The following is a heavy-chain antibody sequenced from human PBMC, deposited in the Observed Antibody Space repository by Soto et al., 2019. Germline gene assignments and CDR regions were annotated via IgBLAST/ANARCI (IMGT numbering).Heavy chain of an antibody. CDR1: GFTFSSYG. D-gene: IGHD1-26*01. CDR3: ARDLAEWELLLAFDI. V-gene: IGHV3-33*01. Sequence: QVQLVESGGGVVQPGRSLRLSCAASGFTFSSYGMHWVRQAPGKGLEWVAVIWYDGSNRYNADPVKGRFTISRDNSMKTMYLQMNSLRAEDTAVYYCARDLAEWELLLAFDIWGQGTMVTVSS. J-gene: IGHJ3*02. CDR2: IWYDGSNR.